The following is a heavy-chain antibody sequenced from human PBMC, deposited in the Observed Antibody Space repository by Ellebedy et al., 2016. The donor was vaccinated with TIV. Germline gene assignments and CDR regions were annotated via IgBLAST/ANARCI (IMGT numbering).Heavy chain of an antibody. CDR2: ISGDGGST. J-gene: IGHJ4*02. D-gene: IGHD2-2*01. V-gene: IGHV3-64*04. CDR3: ARGTQPGPSCFDY. CDR1: GFTFSNYA. Sequence: GESLKISXSASGFTFSNYAINWVRQAPGKGLEYVSAISGDGGSTYYADSVQGRFTISRDNAKNSLFLQMNSLRAEDTAVYYCARGTQPGPSCFDYWGQGTLVTVSS.